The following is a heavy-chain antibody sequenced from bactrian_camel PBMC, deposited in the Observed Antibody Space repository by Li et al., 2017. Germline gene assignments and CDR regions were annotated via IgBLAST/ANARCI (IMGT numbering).Heavy chain of an antibody. D-gene: IGHD1*01. Sequence: HVQLVESGGGSVQAGGSLRLSCAASGYTASRGCMGWFRQAPGKEREGVAAIGLSGVTRYADFVNGRFTISKDNAKNTLYLQMNSLNSGDTAMYYCAAAQLGCGNWYLLRPNDYHYWGQGTQVTVS. V-gene: IGHV3S1*01. J-gene: IGHJ4*01. CDR3: AAAQLGCGNWYLLRPNDYHY. CDR2: IGLSGVT. CDR1: GYTASRGC.